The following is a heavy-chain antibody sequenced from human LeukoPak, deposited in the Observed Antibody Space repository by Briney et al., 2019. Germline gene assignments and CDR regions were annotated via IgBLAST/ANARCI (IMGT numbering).Heavy chain of an antibody. CDR1: GGTFSSYA. V-gene: IGHV1-69*13. Sequence: ASVKVSCKASGGTFSSYAISWVRQAPGQGLEWMGGIIPIFGTANYAKKFQGRVTITADESTSTAYMELSSLRSEDTAVYYCARMRLYDILTGYYHYYGMDVWGQGTTVTVSS. D-gene: IGHD3-9*01. J-gene: IGHJ6*02. CDR3: ARMRLYDILTGYYHYYGMDV. CDR2: IIPIFGTA.